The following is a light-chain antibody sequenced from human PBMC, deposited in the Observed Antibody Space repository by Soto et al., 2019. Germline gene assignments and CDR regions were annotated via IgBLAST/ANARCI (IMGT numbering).Light chain of an antibody. CDR2: GAS. CDR1: QSVSSN. CDR3: QQYNKWPPGVT. V-gene: IGKV3-15*01. J-gene: IGKJ2*01. Sequence: EIVMTQSPATLSVSPGERATLSCRASQSVSSNLAWYQQKPGLAPRLLIYGASTRATGIPARFSGSGSGTEFTLTISSLQSEDFAVYYCQQYNKWPPGVTFGQGTKLEIK.